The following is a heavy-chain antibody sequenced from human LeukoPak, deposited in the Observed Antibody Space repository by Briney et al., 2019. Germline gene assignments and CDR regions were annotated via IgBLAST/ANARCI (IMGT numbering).Heavy chain of an antibody. Sequence: KTSETLSLTCTVSGGSISSHDWSWVRLSPAKGLEWIGYIFYSGSTDYSPSLTSRVTISIDTSKRYLSLNLSSVTAADTAVYYCVKHGPGGRGYLDVWGVGTTVTVSS. V-gene: IGHV4-59*11. CDR2: IFYSGST. CDR3: VKHGPGGRGYLDV. CDR1: GGSISSHD. J-gene: IGHJ6*03. D-gene: IGHD1-1*01.